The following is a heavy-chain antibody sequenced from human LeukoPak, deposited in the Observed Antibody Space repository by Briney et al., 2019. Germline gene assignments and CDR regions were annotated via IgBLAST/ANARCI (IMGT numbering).Heavy chain of an antibody. CDR1: GGSISPYY. J-gene: IGHJ4*02. V-gene: IGHV4-59*08. CDR3: AGPTSSGWHGDFDY. CDR2: IHYSGST. D-gene: IGHD6-19*01. Sequence: SETLSLTCTVSGGSISPYYWSWIRQPPGKGLEWIGCIHYSGSTIYNPSLKSRVSISVDTSKNQFSLKLSSATAADTAVYYCAGPTSSGWHGDFDYWGQGTLVTVPS.